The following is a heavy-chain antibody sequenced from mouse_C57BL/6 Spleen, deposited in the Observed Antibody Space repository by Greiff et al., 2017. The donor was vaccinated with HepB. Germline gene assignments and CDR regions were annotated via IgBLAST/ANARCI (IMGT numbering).Heavy chain of an antibody. V-gene: IGHV5-9-1*02. J-gene: IGHJ2*01. Sequence: EVKVVESGEGLVKPGGSLKLSCAASGFTFSSYAMSWVRQTPEKRLEWVAYISSGGDYISYADTVKGRFTISRDNARNTLYLQMSSLKSEDTAMYYCTREWYGSLDYWGQGTTLTVSS. D-gene: IGHD1-1*01. CDR2: ISSGGDYI. CDR3: TREWYGSLDY. CDR1: GFTFSSYA.